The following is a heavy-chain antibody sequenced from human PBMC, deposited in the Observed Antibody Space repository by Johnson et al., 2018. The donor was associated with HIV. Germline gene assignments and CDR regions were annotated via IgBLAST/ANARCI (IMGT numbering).Heavy chain of an antibody. J-gene: IGHJ3*02. CDR3: AREELEPEVLDI. CDR2: ISYDGNNK. Sequence: VESGGGVVQPGRSLRLSCAASGFTFSNYAMHWVRQAPGKGREWLAVISYDGNNKYYADSVKGRFTISRDNSKTTLYLQMHSLRIEDTAVYYCAREELEPEVLDIWGQGTMVTVSS. V-gene: IGHV3-30-3*01. CDR1: GFTFSNYA. D-gene: IGHD1-1*01.